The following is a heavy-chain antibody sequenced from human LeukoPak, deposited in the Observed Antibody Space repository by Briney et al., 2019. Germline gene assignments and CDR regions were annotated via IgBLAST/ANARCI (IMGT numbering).Heavy chain of an antibody. CDR1: GFSFSDYY. Sequence: PGGSLRLSCAASGFSFSDYYMNWLRQAPGKGLEWVSYITSSGTTKYYADSVKGRFTISRDNAKSSLYLQMNSLRADDTAVYYCARENLGYYYDKSGYYVDYWGQGTLVTVSS. CDR2: ITSSGTTK. CDR3: ARENLGYYYDKSGYYVDY. J-gene: IGHJ4*02. D-gene: IGHD3-22*01. V-gene: IGHV3-11*01.